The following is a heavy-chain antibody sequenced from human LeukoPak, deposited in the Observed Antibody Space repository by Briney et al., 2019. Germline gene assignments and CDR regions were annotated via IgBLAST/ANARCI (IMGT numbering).Heavy chain of an antibody. CDR2: INPNSGGT. Sequence: ASVKVSCRASGNTFTNFVLTWVRQAPGQGLEWMGRINPNSGGTNYAQKFQGRVTMTRDTSISTAYMELSRLRSDDTAVYSCARHRYYYDPPNWFHPWGQGTLVTVPS. CDR1: GNTFTNFV. D-gene: IGHD3-22*01. CDR3: ARHRYYYDPPNWFHP. J-gene: IGHJ5*02. V-gene: IGHV1-2*06.